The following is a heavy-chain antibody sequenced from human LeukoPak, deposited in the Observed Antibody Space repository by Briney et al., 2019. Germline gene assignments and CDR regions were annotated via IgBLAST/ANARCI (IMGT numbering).Heavy chain of an antibody. CDR1: GYTFTGYY. J-gene: IGHJ4*02. V-gene: IGHV1-2*02. CDR2: INPNSGGT. CDR3: ARDRGRLPQKTDD. D-gene: IGHD6-25*01. Sequence: ASVKVSCKASGYTFTGYYMHWVRQAPGQGLEWMGWINPNSGGTNYAQKLQGRVTMTTDTSTSTAYMELRSLRSDDTAVYYCARDRGRLPQKTDDWGQGTLVTVSS.